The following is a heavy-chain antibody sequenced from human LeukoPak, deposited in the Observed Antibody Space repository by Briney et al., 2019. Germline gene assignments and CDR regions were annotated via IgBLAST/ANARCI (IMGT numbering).Heavy chain of an antibody. CDR2: ISAYNGNT. Sequence: ASVKVSCKASGYTFTSYGISWVRQAPGQGLEWMGWISAYNGNTNYAQKLQGRVTMTTDTSTSTAYMELRSLRSDDTAVYYCARDPLSGYSGYDLHDYWGQGTQVTVSS. CDR3: ARDPLSGYSGYDLHDY. J-gene: IGHJ4*02. CDR1: GYTFTSYG. V-gene: IGHV1-18*01. D-gene: IGHD5-12*01.